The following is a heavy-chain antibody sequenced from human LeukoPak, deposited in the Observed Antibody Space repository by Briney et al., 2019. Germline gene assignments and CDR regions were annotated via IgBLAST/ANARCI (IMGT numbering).Heavy chain of an antibody. CDR1: GFTFSDYY. CDR2: ISSSGSSI. V-gene: IGHV3-11*04. CDR3: ARDSLCSSTSCYSMDV. D-gene: IGHD2-2*01. J-gene: IGHJ6*02. Sequence: GGSLRLSCAASGFTFSDYYMSWIRQAPGKGLEWVSYISSSGSSIYYADSVKGRFTISRDNAKNSLYLQMNSLRAEDTAVYYCARDSLCSSTSCYSMDVWGQGTTVTVSS.